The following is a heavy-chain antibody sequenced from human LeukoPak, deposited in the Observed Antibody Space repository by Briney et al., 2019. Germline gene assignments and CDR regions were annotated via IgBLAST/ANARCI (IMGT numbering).Heavy chain of an antibody. V-gene: IGHV1-18*01. CDR3: ARAGLLWFGELPSFDY. Sequence: ASVKVSCKASGYTFTSYGISWVRQAPGQGLEWMGWISAYNGNTNYAQKLQGRVTMTTDTSTSTAYMELRSLRSDDTAVYYCARAGLLWFGELPSFDYWGQGTLVTVSS. CDR1: GYTFTSYG. CDR2: ISAYNGNT. D-gene: IGHD3-10*01. J-gene: IGHJ4*02.